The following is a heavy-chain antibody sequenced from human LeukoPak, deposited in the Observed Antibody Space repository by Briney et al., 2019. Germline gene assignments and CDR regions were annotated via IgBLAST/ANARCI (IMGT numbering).Heavy chain of an antibody. V-gene: IGHV1-69*13. CDR1: GGTFSSYA. J-gene: IGHJ4*02. CDR2: IIPIFGTA. Sequence: SVKVSCKASGGTFSSYAISWVRQAPGQGLEWMGGIIPIFGTANYAQKFQGRVTITADESTSTAYMELSSLRSEDTAVYYCARARTKTTVVTPMVSAGYYFVYWGQGTLVTVSS. D-gene: IGHD4-23*01. CDR3: ARARTKTTVVTPMVSAGYYFVY.